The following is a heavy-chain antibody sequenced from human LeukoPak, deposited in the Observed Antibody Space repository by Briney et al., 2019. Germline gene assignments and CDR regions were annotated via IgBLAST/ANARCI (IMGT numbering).Heavy chain of an antibody. CDR2: ISTNGGST. V-gene: IGHV3-64*01. Sequence: PGGSLRLSCAASGFMFSNYDMHWVRQAPGKGLEYVSHISTNGGSTYYAISVKGRLTISRDNSKNTLYLQMGSLRAEDMAVYYCARGRGYIYGYDYWGQGTLVTVSS. CDR1: GFMFSNYD. CDR3: ARGRGYIYGYDY. J-gene: IGHJ4*02. D-gene: IGHD5-18*01.